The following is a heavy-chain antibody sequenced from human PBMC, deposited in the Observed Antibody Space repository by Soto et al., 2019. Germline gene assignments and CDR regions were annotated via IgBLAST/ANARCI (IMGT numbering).Heavy chain of an antibody. D-gene: IGHD2-15*01. CDR2: IIPMFETV. CDR1: GGTFDNYA. V-gene: IGHV1-69*01. CDR3: ARGLRTGNYGMDV. Sequence: GPSVKISSTASGGTFDNYAVTWVRQAPGQGLEWMGGIIPMFETVNYAQRFQGRLTIAADESTSTAYMELTSLTSADTAIYFCARGLRTGNYGMDVWGQGTTVTV. J-gene: IGHJ6*02.